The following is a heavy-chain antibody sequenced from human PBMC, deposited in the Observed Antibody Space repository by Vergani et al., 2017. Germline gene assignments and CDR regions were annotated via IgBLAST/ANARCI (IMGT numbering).Heavy chain of an antibody. CDR3: ARGYCTNSICRGKVDS. Sequence: QVQLVQSGSELKKPGASVKVSCKASGYTLSRYSIYWVRQAPGQGLEWMGWINTNTGNPAYAQGFRGRFVFSLDTSVNTAYLQINNLKSDDTAVYYCARGYCTNSICRGKVDSWGQGTLVTVSS. J-gene: IGHJ4*02. CDR1: GYTLSRYS. D-gene: IGHD2-8*01. V-gene: IGHV7-4-1*02. CDR2: INTNTGNP.